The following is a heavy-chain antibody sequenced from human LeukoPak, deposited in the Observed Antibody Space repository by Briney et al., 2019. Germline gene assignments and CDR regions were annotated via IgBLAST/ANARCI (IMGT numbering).Heavy chain of an antibody. V-gene: IGHV4-59*10. CDR3: ARASPSGSYRL. CDR1: GGSLSGYY. J-gene: IGHJ4*02. Sequence: SETLSLTCAVYGGSLSGYYWSWIRQPAGKGLEWIGRIYTSGSTNYNPSLKSRVTMSVDTSKNQFSLKLSSVTAADTALYYCARASPSGSYRLWGQGTLVTVSS. CDR2: IYTSGST. D-gene: IGHD1-26*01.